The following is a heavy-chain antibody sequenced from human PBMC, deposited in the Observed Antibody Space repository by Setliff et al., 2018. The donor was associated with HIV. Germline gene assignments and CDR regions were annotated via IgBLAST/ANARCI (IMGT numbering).Heavy chain of an antibody. V-gene: IGHV3-48*03. J-gene: IGHJ4*02. CDR2: ISSSGTTI. CDR3: ARPNYYDSSGSFDY. Sequence: LRLSCAASGLTFSSYWMSWVRQAPGKGLEWVSYISSSGTTIYYADSVKGRFTISRDNAKNSLYLQMNSLRAEDTAVYYCARPNYYDSSGSFDYWGQGTLVTVSS. D-gene: IGHD3-22*01. CDR1: GLTFSSYW.